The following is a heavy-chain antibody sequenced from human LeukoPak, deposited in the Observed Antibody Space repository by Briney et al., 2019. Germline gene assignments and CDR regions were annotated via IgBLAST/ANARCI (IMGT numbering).Heavy chain of an antibody. V-gene: IGHV4-61*10. CDR1: GDSISSGSYY. Sequence: SETLSLTCTVSGDSISSGSYYWSWIRQPAGKGLEWIGYIYYSGSTNYNPSLKSRVTISVDTSKNQFSLKLSSVTAADTAVYYCARGIGTIFYYYMDVWGKGTTVTVSS. D-gene: IGHD4/OR15-4a*01. CDR3: ARGIGTIFYYYMDV. CDR2: IYYSGST. J-gene: IGHJ6*03.